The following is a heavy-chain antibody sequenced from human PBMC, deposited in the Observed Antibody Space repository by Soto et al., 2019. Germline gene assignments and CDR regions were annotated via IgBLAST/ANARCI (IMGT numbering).Heavy chain of an antibody. V-gene: IGHV1-8*01. CDR2: MKPNSGNT. CDR3: ARYPYTSYCSDGSCSYDAFDI. Sequence: QVQMVQSGAEVKKPGASVKVSCRASGYSFTSYDVNWVRQATGQGLEWMGWMKPNSGNTAFAEKFQSRVTMTRDTPISTAYMELSGLTSEDTAVYYCARYPYTSYCSDGSCSYDAFDIWGQGTVVTVSS. D-gene: IGHD2-15*01. J-gene: IGHJ3*02. CDR1: GYSFTSYD.